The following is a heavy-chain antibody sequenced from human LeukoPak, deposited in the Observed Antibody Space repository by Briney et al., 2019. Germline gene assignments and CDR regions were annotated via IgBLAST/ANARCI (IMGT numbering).Heavy chain of an antibody. V-gene: IGHV1-3*01. Sequence: WASVKVSCKASGYTFTSYAMHWVRQAPGQRLEWMGWINAGNGNTKYSQKFQGRVTITRDTSASTAYMELSSLRSEDTAVYYCARAGSYYYGPGWLDPWGQGTLVTVSS. CDR2: INAGNGNT. D-gene: IGHD3-10*01. J-gene: IGHJ5*02. CDR3: ARAGSYYYGPGWLDP. CDR1: GYTFTSYA.